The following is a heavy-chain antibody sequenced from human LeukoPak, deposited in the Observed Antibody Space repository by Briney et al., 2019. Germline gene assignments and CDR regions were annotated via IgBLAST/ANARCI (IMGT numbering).Heavy chain of an antibody. J-gene: IGHJ4*02. CDR3: ARGWFRSGYDI. CDR2: TYYQSKWHN. CDR1: GDSVSTNSVA. V-gene: IGHV6-1*01. D-gene: IGHD5-12*01. Sequence: SPTLSLTSAMSGDSVSTNSVAWAWIRHSPSRGLEWLGRTYYQSKWHNDYSVSVRSRLTINPDTSKNQFSLQLNSVTPEDTAVYYCARGWFRSGYDIWSQGTLVTVSS.